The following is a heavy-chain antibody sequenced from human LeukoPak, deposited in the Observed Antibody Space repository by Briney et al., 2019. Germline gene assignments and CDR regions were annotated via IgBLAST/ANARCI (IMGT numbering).Heavy chain of an antibody. D-gene: IGHD3-22*01. Sequence: SETLSLTCIASGGSVRSADYYWSWIRQPPGKGLEWIGYIYHSGSTYYNPSLKSRVTISVDRSKNQFSLKLSSVTAADTAVYYCARGKVTYYYDSSGYYPDAFDIWGQGTMVTVSS. J-gene: IGHJ3*02. CDR3: ARGKVTYYYDSSGYYPDAFDI. CDR2: IYHSGST. CDR1: GGSVRSADYY. V-gene: IGHV4-30-2*01.